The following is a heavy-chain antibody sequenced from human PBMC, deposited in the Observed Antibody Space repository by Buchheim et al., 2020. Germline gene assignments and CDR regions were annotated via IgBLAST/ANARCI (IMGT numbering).Heavy chain of an antibody. CDR1: GFTFSSCS. CDR2: ISSSSSLI. V-gene: IGHV3-48*01. CDR3: ARDWPTFDC. Sequence: EVHLVESGGGLVQPGGSLRLSCAASGFTFSSCSMNWVRQAPGKGLEWVSYISSSSSLIYYADSVKGRFTISRDNAKNSLYLQMNSLRADDTAVYYCARDWPTFDCWGQGTL. J-gene: IGHJ4*02.